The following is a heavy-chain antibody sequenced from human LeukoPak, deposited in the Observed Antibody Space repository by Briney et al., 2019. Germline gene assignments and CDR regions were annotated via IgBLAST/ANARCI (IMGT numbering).Heavy chain of an antibody. Sequence: PGGSLRLSCAASGFTFSSYAMDWVRQAPGKGLEGVAVISYDGSNKYYADSVKGRFTISRDNSKNTLYLQMNSLRAEDTAVYYCARDHPPTAADPHFDIWGQGTMVTVSS. CDR3: ARDHPPTAADPHFDI. CDR1: GFTFSSYA. V-gene: IGHV3-30*14. CDR2: ISYDGSNK. J-gene: IGHJ3*02. D-gene: IGHD6-13*01.